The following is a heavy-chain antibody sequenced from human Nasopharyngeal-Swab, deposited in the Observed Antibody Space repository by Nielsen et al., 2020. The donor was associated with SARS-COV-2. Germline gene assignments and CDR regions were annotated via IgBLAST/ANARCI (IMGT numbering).Heavy chain of an antibody. J-gene: IGHJ3*02. CDR1: GFTFDDYA. Sequence: SLKISCVASGFTFDDYAMHWVRQAPGRGLEWVADINWTGGSVGYGDSVKGRFTISRDNAKNSLYLQMNSLRAEDTAVYYCAREVPYSGHDDAFDIWGQGTMVTVSA. V-gene: IGHV3-9*01. D-gene: IGHD5-12*01. CDR2: INWTGGSV. CDR3: AREVPYSGHDDAFDI.